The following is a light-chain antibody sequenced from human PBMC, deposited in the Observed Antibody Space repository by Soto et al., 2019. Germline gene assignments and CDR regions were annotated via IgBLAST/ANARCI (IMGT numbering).Light chain of an antibody. CDR2: EVS. CDR1: SSDVGGYNY. V-gene: IGLV2-14*01. J-gene: IGLJ1*01. Sequence: QSVLTQPASVSGSPGQSITISCTGTSSDVGGYNYVSWYQQHLGKAPKLMIYEVSNRPSGVSNRFSGSKSGNTASLTISGLQAEDEADYYCSSYTSSSTLYVFGTGTKLTVL. CDR3: SSYTSSSTLYV.